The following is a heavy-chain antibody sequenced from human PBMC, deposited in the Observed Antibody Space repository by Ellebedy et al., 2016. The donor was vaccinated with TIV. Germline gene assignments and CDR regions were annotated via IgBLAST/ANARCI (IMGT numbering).Heavy chain of an antibody. D-gene: IGHD3-10*01. V-gene: IGHV4/OR15-8*01. CDR1: AGAMNNVTW. Sequence: MPSETLSLTCAVSAGAMNNVTWLTWIRQPPGKGLVWIGELYKSGALKYNPPLKSRITISLDTSTTHFSLTLTSVTAADTAKYYCARGLGYFGSRSRWFDSWGQGSLVTVSS. J-gene: IGHJ5*02. CDR2: LYKSGAL. CDR3: ARGLGYFGSRSRWFDS.